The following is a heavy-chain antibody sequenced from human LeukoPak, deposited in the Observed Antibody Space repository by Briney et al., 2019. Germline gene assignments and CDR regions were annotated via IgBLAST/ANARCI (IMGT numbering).Heavy chain of an antibody. D-gene: IGHD3-22*01. CDR1: GYSFTSYG. V-gene: IGHV1-18*01. CDR3: ARGLYYNEFDY. CDR2: ISAYNGNT. Sequence: SVKVSCKASGYSFTSYGISWVRQAPGQGLEWMGWISAYNGNTRYAQKVQGRVTMTTDTSTSTAYMDLRSLRCDDTAVYYCARGLYYNEFDYWGQGTLVIVSS. J-gene: IGHJ4*02.